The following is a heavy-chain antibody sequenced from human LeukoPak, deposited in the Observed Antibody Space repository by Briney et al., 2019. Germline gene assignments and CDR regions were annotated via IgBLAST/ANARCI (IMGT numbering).Heavy chain of an antibody. CDR3: ARVGSRADYGDSRYYYYYYGMDV. CDR1: GFIFSDAW. D-gene: IGHD4-17*01. CDR2: ISSSSSTI. V-gene: IGHV3-48*01. J-gene: IGHJ6*02. Sequence: GGSLRLSCAASGFIFSDAWMSWVRQAPGKGLEWVSYISSSSSTIYYADSVKGRFTISRDNAKNSLYLQMNSLRAEDTAVYYCARVGSRADYGDSRYYYYYYGMDVWGQGTTVTVSS.